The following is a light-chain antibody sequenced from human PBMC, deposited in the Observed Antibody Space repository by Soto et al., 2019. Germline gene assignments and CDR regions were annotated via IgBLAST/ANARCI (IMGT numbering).Light chain of an antibody. V-gene: IGKV1-5*03. CDR1: QNISRW. Sequence: DIQMTQSPSTLSASVGDRVTITCRASQNISRWLAWYQKKPGKAPNLLIYKASNLESGVPSRFSGSGSGTEFTLTISSLQPDDFAAYYCQQYDSYWWTFGQGTKVEIK. J-gene: IGKJ1*01. CDR3: QQYDSYWWT. CDR2: KAS.